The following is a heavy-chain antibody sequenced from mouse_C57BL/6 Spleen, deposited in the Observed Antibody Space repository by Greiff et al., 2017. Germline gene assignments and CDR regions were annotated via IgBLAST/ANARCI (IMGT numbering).Heavy chain of an antibody. CDR2: IYPGSGST. Sequence: VQLQQPGAELVKPGASVTMSCKASGYTFTSYWITWVKQRPGQGLEWIGDIYPGSGSTNYNEKFKSKAPLTVDTSSSTAYMQLSSLTSEDSAVYYCARDTAQATWFAYWGQGTLVTVSA. D-gene: IGHD3-2*02. J-gene: IGHJ3*01. V-gene: IGHV1-55*01. CDR1: GYTFTSYW. CDR3: ARDTAQATWFAY.